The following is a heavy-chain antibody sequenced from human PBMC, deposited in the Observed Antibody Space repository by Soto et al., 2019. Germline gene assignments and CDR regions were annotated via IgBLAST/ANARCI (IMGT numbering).Heavy chain of an antibody. CDR1: GGSFSGYY. CDR3: ARGPGRYDFWSGYYQYYFDY. V-gene: IGHV4-34*01. J-gene: IGHJ4*02. CDR2: INHSGST. D-gene: IGHD3-3*01. Sequence: SETLSLTCAVYGGSFSGYYWSWIRQPPGKGLEWIGEINHSGSTNYNPSLKSRVTISVDTSKNQFSLKLSSVTAADTAVYYCARGPGRYDFWSGYYQYYFDYWGQGTLVTVSS.